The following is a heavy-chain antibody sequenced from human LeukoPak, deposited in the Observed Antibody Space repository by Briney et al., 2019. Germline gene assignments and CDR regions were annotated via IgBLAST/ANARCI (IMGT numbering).Heavy chain of an antibody. V-gene: IGHV3-21*01. CDR1: GFTFSSYS. D-gene: IGHD2-2*01. CDR3: ARAGGLYCSSTSCYPYYFGY. Sequence: GGSLRLSCAASGFTFSSYSMNWVRQAPGKGLEWVSSISSSSSYMYYADSVKGRFTISRDNAKNSLYLQMSSLRAEDTAVYYCARAGGLYCSSTSCYPYYFGYWGQGSLVTVSS. CDR2: ISSSSSYM. J-gene: IGHJ4*02.